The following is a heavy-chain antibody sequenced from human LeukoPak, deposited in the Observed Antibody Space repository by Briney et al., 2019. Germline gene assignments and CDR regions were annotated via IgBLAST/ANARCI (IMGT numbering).Heavy chain of an antibody. J-gene: IGHJ6*02. CDR3: ARDDIVEVVAASDYYYYGMDV. CDR2: IYSGGST. V-gene: IGHV3-66*01. D-gene: IGHD2-15*01. CDR1: GFTFSSNY. Sequence: GGSLRLSCAASGFTFSSNYMSWVRQAPGKGLVWVSVIYSGGSTYYADSVKGRFTISRDNSKNTLYLQMNSLRAEDTAVYYCARDDIVEVVAASDYYYYGMDVWGQGTTVTVSS.